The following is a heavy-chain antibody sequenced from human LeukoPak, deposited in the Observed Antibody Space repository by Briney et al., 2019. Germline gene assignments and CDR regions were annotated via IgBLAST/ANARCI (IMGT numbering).Heavy chain of an antibody. D-gene: IGHD6-19*01. J-gene: IGHJ4*02. CDR1: GFTFSSYA. V-gene: IGHV3-30*04. Sequence: GRSLRLSCAASGFTFSSYAMHWVRQAPGKGLEWVAVISYDGSNKYYADSVKGRFTISRDNSKNTLYLQMNSLRAEDTAVYYCARGGVHGYSSGPYYWGQGTLVTVSS. CDR2: ISYDGSNK. CDR3: ARGGVHGYSSGPYY.